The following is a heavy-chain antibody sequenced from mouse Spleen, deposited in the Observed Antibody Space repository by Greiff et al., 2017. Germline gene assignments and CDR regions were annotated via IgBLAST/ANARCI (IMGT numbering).Heavy chain of an antibody. CDR2: INYDGSST. CDR3: AREYEYAMDY. D-gene: IGHD2-3*01. CDR1: GFTFSDYY. Sequence: EVKLMESEGGLVQPGSSMKLSCTASGFTFSDYYMAWVRQVPEKGLEWVANINYDGSSTYYLDSLKSRFIISRDNAKNILYLQMSSLKSEDTATYYCAREYEYAMDYWGQGTSVTVSS. V-gene: IGHV5-16*01. J-gene: IGHJ4*01.